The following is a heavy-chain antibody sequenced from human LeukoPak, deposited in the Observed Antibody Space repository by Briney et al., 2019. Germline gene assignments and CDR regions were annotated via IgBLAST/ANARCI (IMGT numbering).Heavy chain of an antibody. J-gene: IGHJ6*02. CDR2: IWYDGSNK. CDR1: GFTFSSYG. V-gene: IGHV3-33*01. D-gene: IGHD3-10*01. Sequence: GGSLRHSCAASGFTFSSYGMHWVRQAPGKGLEWVAVIWYDGSNKYYADSVKGRFTISRDNSKNTLYLQMNSLRAEDTAVYYCARPGYYGSGSLRSYYYYYGMDVWGQGTTVTVSS. CDR3: ARPGYYGSGSLRSYYYYYGMDV.